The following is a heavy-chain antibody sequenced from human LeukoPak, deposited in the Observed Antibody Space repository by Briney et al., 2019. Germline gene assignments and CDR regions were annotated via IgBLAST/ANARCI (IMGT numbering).Heavy chain of an antibody. J-gene: IGHJ4*02. Sequence: GGSLRLSCAASGFTFSSYSMNWVRQAPGKGLEWVSSISSSSSYIYYADSVKGRFTISRDDSKNTLYLQMNSLRAEDTAVYYCARDQYYDSSGYHYYFDYWGQGTLVTVSS. V-gene: IGHV3-21*01. CDR3: ARDQYYDSSGYHYYFDY. D-gene: IGHD3-22*01. CDR1: GFTFSSYS. CDR2: ISSSSSYI.